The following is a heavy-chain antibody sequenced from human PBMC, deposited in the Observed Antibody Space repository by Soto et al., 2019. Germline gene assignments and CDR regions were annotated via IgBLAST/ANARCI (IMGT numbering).Heavy chain of an antibody. CDR1: GFTFSRYA. D-gene: IGHD3-9*01. CDR3: AKDRYFDSYYLDS. Sequence: GSLRLSCAASGFTFSRYAIHWVRQAPGKGLEWVTVMSYDGNQKHYADSVKGRFTVSRDDSENTVFLQMTSLRPEDTATYYCAKDRYFDSYYLDSWGQGTLVTVSS. V-gene: IGHV3-30-3*01. CDR2: MSYDGNQK. J-gene: IGHJ4*02.